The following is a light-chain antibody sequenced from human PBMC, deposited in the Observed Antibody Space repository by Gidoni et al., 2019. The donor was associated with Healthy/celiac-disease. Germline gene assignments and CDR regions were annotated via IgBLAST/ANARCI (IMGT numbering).Light chain of an antibody. Sequence: DIQMTQSPSSLSASVGDRVTITCRASQSISSYLNWYQQKPGKAPKLLIYAASSLQSGVPSRFSGSGSGTDFTLTISSLQPEDFATYYCQQSYRTRSFGPGTKVDIK. CDR2: AAS. J-gene: IGKJ3*01. V-gene: IGKV1-39*01. CDR3: QQSYRTRS. CDR1: QSISSY.